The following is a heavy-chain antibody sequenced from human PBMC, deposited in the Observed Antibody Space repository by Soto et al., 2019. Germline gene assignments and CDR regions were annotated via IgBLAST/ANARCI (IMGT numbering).Heavy chain of an antibody. Sequence: GASVKVSCNASGYTFSNYGVSLVRQAPGQGLEWMGWISAHNGNTKSAQKLQGRVTMTTDTSTSTAYMDLRSLRPDDTAVYYCARDVREISGAYYYYGMDVWGQGTTVTVSS. D-gene: IGHD2-15*01. J-gene: IGHJ6*02. CDR1: GYTFSNYG. CDR3: ARDVREISGAYYYYGMDV. CDR2: ISAHNGNT. V-gene: IGHV1-18*01.